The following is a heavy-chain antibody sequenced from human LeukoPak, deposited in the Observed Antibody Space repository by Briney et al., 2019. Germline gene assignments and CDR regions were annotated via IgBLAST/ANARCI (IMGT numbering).Heavy chain of an antibody. J-gene: IGHJ4*02. CDR3: AKEKEFYFDN. D-gene: IGHD3-10*01. V-gene: IGHV3-23*01. CDR1: GFTFTSYS. Sequence: GGSLRLSCAASGFTFTSYSMSWVRQAPGKGLEWVSGISKSGGSSYYADSVKGRFTISRDNSKNTLYLQMNSLRAEDTAVYYCAKEKEFYFDNWGQGALVTVSS. CDR2: ISKSGGSS.